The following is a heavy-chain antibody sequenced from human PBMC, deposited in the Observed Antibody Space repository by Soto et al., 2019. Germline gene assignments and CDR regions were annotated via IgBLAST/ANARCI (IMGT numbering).Heavy chain of an antibody. CDR2: IFSSGST. V-gene: IGHV4-4*07. CDR3: AREGSYSAYNFAHGIQLWTFDF. J-gene: IGHJ4*02. CDR1: GGSINTFY. Sequence: SETLSLTCTVSGGSINTFYWSWVRQPAGKGLEWIGRIFSSGSTSFNPSLESRVAMSVDTSKNHFSLNLSSVTAADMAVYYCAREGSYSAYNFAHGIQLWTFDFWGQGALVTVSS. D-gene: IGHD5-12*01.